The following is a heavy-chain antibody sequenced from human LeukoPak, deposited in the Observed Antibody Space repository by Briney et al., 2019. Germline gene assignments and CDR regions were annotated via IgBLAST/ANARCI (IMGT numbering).Heavy chain of an antibody. CDR1: GFTFNSYG. D-gene: IGHD2-2*01. J-gene: IGHJ4*02. CDR3: ARDYCRTTSCLES. Sequence: PGGALRLSCAASGFTFNSYGMFWVRQAPGKGLEWGAFIWPYGSNKLYGDSVKGRFTISRDSSKNTVYLQMNTRSDEDAAVYYCARDYCRTTSCLESWGQGTLVTVSS. CDR2: IWPYGSNK. V-gene: IGHV3-33*01.